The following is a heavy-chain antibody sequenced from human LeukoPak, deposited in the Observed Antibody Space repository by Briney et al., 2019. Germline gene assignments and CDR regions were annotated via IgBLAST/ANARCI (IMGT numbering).Heavy chain of an antibody. CDR1: GYTFTPYY. V-gene: IGHV1-2*02. CDR3: ASLRLIDY. CDR2: IFPKNGGT. Sequence: ASVKVSCKASGYTFTPYYIHWVRQAPGQGLEWMGWIFPKNGGTSYAQKFQGRVTMTRDTSISTAYMELSGLRSDDTAVYYCASLRLIDYWGQGTLVTVSS. J-gene: IGHJ4*02. D-gene: IGHD3-16*01.